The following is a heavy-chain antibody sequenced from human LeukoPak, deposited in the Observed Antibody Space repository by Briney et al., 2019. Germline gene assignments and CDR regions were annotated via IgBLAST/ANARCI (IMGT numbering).Heavy chain of an antibody. V-gene: IGHV4-39*07. J-gene: IGHJ1*01. Sequence: SETLSLTCTVSGGSISSSSYYWGWIRQPPGKGLEWIGSIYYSGSTYYNPSLKSRVTISVDTSKNQFSLKLSSVTAADTAVYYCARYDRSPEYFQHWGQGTLVTVSS. CDR1: GGSISSSSYY. CDR2: IYYSGST. CDR3: ARYDRSPEYFQH. D-gene: IGHD2-8*01.